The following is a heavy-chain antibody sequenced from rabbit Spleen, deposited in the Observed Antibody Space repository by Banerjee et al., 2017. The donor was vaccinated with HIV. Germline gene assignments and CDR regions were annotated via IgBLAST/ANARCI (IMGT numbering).Heavy chain of an antibody. CDR3: ARDTGSSFSSYGMDL. CDR1: GFDLSSYYY. V-gene: IGHV1S40*01. J-gene: IGHJ6*01. CDR2: IYSGNSGYT. Sequence: QSLEESGGGLVKPEGSLTLTCKASGFDLSSYYYMCWVRQAPGKGLEWIACIYSGNSGYTYYATWAIGRFTCSKTSSTTVTLQMTSLTAADTATYFCARDTGSSFSSYGMDLWGQGTLVTVS. D-gene: IGHD8-1*01.